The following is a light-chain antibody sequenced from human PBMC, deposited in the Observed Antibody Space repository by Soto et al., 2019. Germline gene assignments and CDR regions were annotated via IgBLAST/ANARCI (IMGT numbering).Light chain of an antibody. CDR3: NSHTSSGFRV. J-gene: IGLJ1*01. CDR2: EVS. Sequence: QSALTQPPSASGSPGQSVTISCTGTSSDVGGYNHVSWYQHHPGKAPKLMIYEVSNRPSGVSNRFSGSKSGYTASLTISGLQAEDEADYYCNSHTSSGFRVFGTGTKVTVL. V-gene: IGLV2-14*01. CDR1: SSDVGGYNH.